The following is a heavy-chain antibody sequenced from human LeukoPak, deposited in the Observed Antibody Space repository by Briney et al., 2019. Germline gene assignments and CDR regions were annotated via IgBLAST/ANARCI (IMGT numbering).Heavy chain of an antibody. CDR3: VRQMIRFWFDP. V-gene: IGHV3-7*01. J-gene: IGHJ5*02. Sequence: GGSLRLSCAASGFTFSNAWMSWVRQAPGKGLEWVADINPDGTQKYSVDSLKGRFTISRDNAKNSLFLHLNSLRVDDTATYYCVRQMIRFWFDPWGQGTRVTVSS. D-gene: IGHD3-16*01. CDR1: GFTFSNAW. CDR2: INPDGTQK.